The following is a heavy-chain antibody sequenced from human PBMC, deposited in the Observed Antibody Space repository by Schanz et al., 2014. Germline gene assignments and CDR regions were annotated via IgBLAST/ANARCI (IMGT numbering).Heavy chain of an antibody. Sequence: EVQVVESGGGVVQPGRSLRLSCAASGFTFSYAWMNWVRQAPGKGLEWVANIKQDESERSYVDSVKGRFTISRDNAKNSLYLQMNSLRAEDTAVYYCARDKGGYYPFDYWGQGTLVTVSS. CDR2: IKQDESER. D-gene: IGHD3-3*01. CDR1: GFTFSYAW. V-gene: IGHV3-7*01. CDR3: ARDKGGYYPFDY. J-gene: IGHJ4*02.